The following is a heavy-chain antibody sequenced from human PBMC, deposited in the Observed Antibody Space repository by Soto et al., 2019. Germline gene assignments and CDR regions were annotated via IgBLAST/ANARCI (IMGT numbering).Heavy chain of an antibody. Sequence: SETLSLTCAVYGGSFSGYYWSWIRQPPGKGLEWIGEINHSGSTNYNPSLKSRVTISVDTSKNQFSLKLSSVTAADTAVYYCARSSSGWYGFDYWGQGTLVTVSS. CDR3: ARSSSGWYGFDY. CDR2: INHSGST. J-gene: IGHJ4*02. D-gene: IGHD6-19*01. V-gene: IGHV4-34*01. CDR1: GGSFSGYY.